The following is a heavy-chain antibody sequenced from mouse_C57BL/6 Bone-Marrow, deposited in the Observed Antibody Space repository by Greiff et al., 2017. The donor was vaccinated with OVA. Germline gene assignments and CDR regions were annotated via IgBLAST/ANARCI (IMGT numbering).Heavy chain of an antibody. CDR2: LDPENGDT. J-gene: IGHJ1*03. CDR3: TTDYYGSSDWYFDV. Sequence: EVQGVESGAELVRPGASVKLSCTASGFNIKDDYMHWVKQRPEQGLEWIGWLDPENGDTEYSSTFQGKATITADTSSNTAYLQISSLTAEDTAVYYCTTDYYGSSDWYFDVWGTGTTVTVSS. D-gene: IGHD1-1*01. V-gene: IGHV14-4*01. CDR1: GFNIKDDY.